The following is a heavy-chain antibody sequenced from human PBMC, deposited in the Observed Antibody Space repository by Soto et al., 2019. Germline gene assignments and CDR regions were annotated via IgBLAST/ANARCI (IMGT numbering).Heavy chain of an antibody. CDR3: ARAQSIAARPYYYYYMDV. V-gene: IGHV3-11*01. CDR2: ISSSGSTI. D-gene: IGHD6-6*01. J-gene: IGHJ6*03. Sequence: GGSLRLSCAASGFTFSDYYMSWIRQAPGKGLEWVSYISSSGSTIYYADSGKGRFTISRDNAKNSLYRQMNRLRAEDTAVYYCARAQSIAARPYYYYYMDVWGKGTTVTVSS. CDR1: GFTFSDYY.